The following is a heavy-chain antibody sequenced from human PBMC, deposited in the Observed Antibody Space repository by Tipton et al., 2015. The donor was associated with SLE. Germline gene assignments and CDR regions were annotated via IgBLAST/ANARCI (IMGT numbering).Heavy chain of an antibody. CDR2: INPSSGSR. CDR3: VRDAVCSSTNCARLDV. CDR1: GYTFTSYY. V-gene: IGHV1-46*01. J-gene: IGHJ6*04. D-gene: IGHD2-2*01. Sequence: QVQLVQSGAEVKKPGASVKVSCKASGYTFTSYYLHWVRQAPGQGLEWMGIINPSSGSRNYAQRFQGRVTMTGDTSTSTVYMEMSSLRSEDTAVYYCVRDAVCSSTNCARLDVWGKGTTVTVSS.